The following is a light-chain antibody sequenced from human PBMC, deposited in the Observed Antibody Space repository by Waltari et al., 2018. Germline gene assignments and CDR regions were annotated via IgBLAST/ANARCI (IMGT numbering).Light chain of an antibody. CDR3: HSRDASGVAGS. CDR1: SLRSYY. V-gene: IGLV3-19*01. J-gene: IGLJ2*01. CDR2: DKN. Sequence: SSELTQDPAVSVAMGQTVRITCQGDSLRSYYASSYQHRPGQAPILVIYDKNNRPSGVPDRFSGSSSHNTGSLTITGAQAEDEASYYCHSRDASGVAGSFGGGTKLTVL.